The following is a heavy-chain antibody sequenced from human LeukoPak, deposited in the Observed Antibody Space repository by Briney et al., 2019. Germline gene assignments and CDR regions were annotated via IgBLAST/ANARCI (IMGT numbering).Heavy chain of an antibody. CDR1: GGSFSTYA. J-gene: IGHJ6*02. D-gene: IGHD3-10*01. CDR2: IIPFFGTP. Sequence: SVKVSCKASGGSFSTYAISWVRQAPGQGLEWMGGIIPFFGTPSYAQKFHGRVTITADESTNAAYMEVSSLRSEDTALYYCARYKVPPHQDSSMVPGVYYYYGMDVWGLGTTVTVSS. CDR3: ARYKVPPHQDSSMVPGVYYYYGMDV. V-gene: IGHV1-69*01.